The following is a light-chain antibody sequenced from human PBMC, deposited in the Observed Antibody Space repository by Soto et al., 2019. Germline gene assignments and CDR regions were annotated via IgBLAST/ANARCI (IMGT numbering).Light chain of an antibody. CDR2: KAS. V-gene: IGKV1-12*01. Sequence: DIQMTQSPSSVSASVGDTVTVSCRASQVISSWLAWYQQKPGRAPNLLIYKASTLQTGVPSRVSGSGSGTDFTLTITTLQPEDFATYYCHQASSFPLSFGGGTKVAIK. CDR3: HQASSFPLS. J-gene: IGKJ4*01. CDR1: QVISSW.